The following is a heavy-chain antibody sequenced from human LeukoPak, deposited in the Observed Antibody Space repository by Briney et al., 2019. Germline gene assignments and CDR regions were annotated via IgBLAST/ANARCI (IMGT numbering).Heavy chain of an antibody. V-gene: IGHV3-7*01. D-gene: IGHD3-10*01. CDR2: IKQDRSEK. Sequence: GGSLRLSCAASGFTFSSYEMNWVRQAPGKGLEWVANIKQDRSEKYYVDSVKGRFTISRDNAKNSLYLQMNSLRAEDTAVYYCARGRGGLLWFGEFNSWGQGTLVTVSS. CDR3: ARGRGGLLWFGEFNS. CDR1: GFTFSSYE. J-gene: IGHJ4*02.